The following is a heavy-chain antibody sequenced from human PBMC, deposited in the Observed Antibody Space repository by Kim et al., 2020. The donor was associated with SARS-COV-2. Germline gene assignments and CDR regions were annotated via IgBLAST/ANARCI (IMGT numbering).Heavy chain of an antibody. Sequence: SVKGRFTISRDNATNTLYLQMNSRRAEDTAVYYCAKAHPGPTVVTGAFDIWGQGTMVTVSS. J-gene: IGHJ3*02. D-gene: IGHD2-15*01. CDR3: AKAHPGPTVVTGAFDI. V-gene: IGHV3-23*01.